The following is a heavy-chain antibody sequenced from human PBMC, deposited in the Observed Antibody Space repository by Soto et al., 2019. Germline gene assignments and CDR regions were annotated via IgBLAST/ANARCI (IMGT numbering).Heavy chain of an antibody. D-gene: IGHD6-13*01. J-gene: IGHJ4*01. Sequence: PGGSLRLSCAASGFTFSSYAMSWVRQAPGKGLEWVSAISGSGGSTYYADSVKGRFTISRDNSKNTLYLQMNSLRAEDTAVYYCAKGGAAAGPRGLYFDYWGHGTLVTVSS. CDR2: ISGSGGST. CDR3: AKGGAAAGPRGLYFDY. CDR1: GFTFSSYA. V-gene: IGHV3-23*01.